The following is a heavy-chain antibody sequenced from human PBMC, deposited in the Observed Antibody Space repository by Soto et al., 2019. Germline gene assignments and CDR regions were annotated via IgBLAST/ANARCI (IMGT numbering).Heavy chain of an antibody. Sequence: PGGSLRLSCAASGFTFSSYAMHWVRQAPGKGLEWVAVISYDGSNKYYADSVKGRFTISGDNSKNTLYLQMNSLRAEDTAVYYCARDLVDSSGWYYWFDPWGQGTLVTVSS. CDR1: GFTFSSYA. J-gene: IGHJ5*02. V-gene: IGHV3-30-3*01. D-gene: IGHD6-19*01. CDR3: ARDLVDSSGWYYWFDP. CDR2: ISYDGSNK.